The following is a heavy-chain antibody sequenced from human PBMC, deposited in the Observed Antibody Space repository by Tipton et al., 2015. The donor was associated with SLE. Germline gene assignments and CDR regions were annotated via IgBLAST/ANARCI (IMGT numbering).Heavy chain of an antibody. Sequence: VQLVQSGAEVKKPGESLKISCKGSGYIFTSYWIGWGRQMPGKGLEWMGIIYPGDSDTRYSPAFQGQVTLSADKSISTAYLQWSSLKASDTAMYSCARTNDESDRVHNAFDIWGQGTMVAVSA. CDR2: IYPGDSDT. CDR3: ARTNDESDRVHNAFDI. J-gene: IGHJ3*02. V-gene: IGHV5-51*03. D-gene: IGHD1-14*01. CDR1: GYIFTSYW.